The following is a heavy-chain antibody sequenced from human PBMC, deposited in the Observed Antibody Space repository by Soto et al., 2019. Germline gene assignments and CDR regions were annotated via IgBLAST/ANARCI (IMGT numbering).Heavy chain of an antibody. V-gene: IGHV3-33*05. J-gene: IGHJ5*02. Sequence: GGSLRLSCAASGFRFSEYAMHWVRQAPGKGLEWVAVISHDGRHEDYAESVKGRFAITRDTSKNTNYLQMNSLRAEDTAVYYWARDWTAGEQNCFDVWGQGTRVTVSS. CDR2: ISHDGRHE. D-gene: IGHD6-13*01. CDR1: GFRFSEYA. CDR3: ARDWTAGEQNCFDV.